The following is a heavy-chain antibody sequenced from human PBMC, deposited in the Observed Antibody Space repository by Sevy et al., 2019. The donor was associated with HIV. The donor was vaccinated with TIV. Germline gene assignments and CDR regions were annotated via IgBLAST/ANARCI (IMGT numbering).Heavy chain of an antibody. V-gene: IGHV3-21*01. Sequence: GGSLRLSCAASGFTFSSYSMNWVRQAPGKGLEWVSCISSSSSYIYYADSVKGRFTISRDNAKNSLYLQMNSLRAEDTAVYYCARDPPAIVGATLDYYYGMDVWGQWTTVTVSS. D-gene: IGHD1-26*01. J-gene: IGHJ6*02. CDR1: GFTFSSYS. CDR2: ISSSSSYI. CDR3: ARDPPAIVGATLDYYYGMDV.